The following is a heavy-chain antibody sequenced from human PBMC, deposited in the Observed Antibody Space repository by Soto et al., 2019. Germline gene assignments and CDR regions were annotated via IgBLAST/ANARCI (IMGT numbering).Heavy chain of an antibody. V-gene: IGHV3-30*03. CDR2: ISYDGSKK. Sequence: QVQLVESGGGVVQPGRSLRLSCAGSGFNFSNYGMHWVRQAPGKGLQWVAVISYDGSKKYYVDSVKGRFTISRDNSKNTLKLRLSRLKADDRAVYYGRCARDGSGGGSDYWGQGTLVTVSS. CDR3: RCARDGSGGGSDY. J-gene: IGHJ4*02. D-gene: IGHD3-22*01. CDR1: GFNFSNYG.